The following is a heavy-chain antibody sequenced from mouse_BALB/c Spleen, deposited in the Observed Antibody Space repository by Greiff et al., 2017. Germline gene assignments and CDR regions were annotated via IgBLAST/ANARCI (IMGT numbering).Heavy chain of an antibody. CDR3: ATTVYDYDAMDY. D-gene: IGHD2-3*01. CDR2: IFPGDGST. CDR1: GYTFTSYD. Sequence: VQLQQSGAELVKPGPSVTLSCTASGYTFTSYDINWVRQRPVQGLEWIGWIFPGDGSTKYNETFKGQATLTTDTSSSTAYMQLSRLTSEDSAVYFCATTVYDYDAMDYWGQGTSVTVSS. J-gene: IGHJ4*01. V-gene: IGHV1-85*01.